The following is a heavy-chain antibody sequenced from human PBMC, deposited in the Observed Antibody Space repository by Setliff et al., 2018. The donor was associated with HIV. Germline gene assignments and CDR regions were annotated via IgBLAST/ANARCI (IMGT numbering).Heavy chain of an antibody. J-gene: IGHJ4*02. Sequence: SETLSLTCSVSGTSISSVNFYWGWTRQPAGKGLEWIGHIYTDGTIKFNPSLKSRLSISLDTSKNQFYLNLNSVTAADTAIYYCERGGQSSGYGIEYWGQGKLVTVSS. D-gene: IGHD5-12*01. CDR3: ERGGQSSGYGIEY. CDR1: GTSISSVNFY. V-gene: IGHV4-61*09. CDR2: IYTDGTI.